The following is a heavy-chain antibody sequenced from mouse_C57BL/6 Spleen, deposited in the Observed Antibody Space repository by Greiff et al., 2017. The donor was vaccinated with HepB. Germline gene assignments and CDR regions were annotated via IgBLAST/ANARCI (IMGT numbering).Heavy chain of an antibody. V-gene: IGHV1-82*01. J-gene: IGHJ2*01. Sequence: QVQLQQSGPELVKPGASVKISCKASGYAFSSSWMNWVKQRPGKGLEWIGRIYPGDGDTNYNGKFKGKATLTADKSSSTAYMQRSSLTSEDSAVYFCARGYSNDFDYWGQGTTLTVSS. CDR3: ARGYSNDFDY. CDR1: GYAFSSSW. D-gene: IGHD2-5*01. CDR2: IYPGDGDT.